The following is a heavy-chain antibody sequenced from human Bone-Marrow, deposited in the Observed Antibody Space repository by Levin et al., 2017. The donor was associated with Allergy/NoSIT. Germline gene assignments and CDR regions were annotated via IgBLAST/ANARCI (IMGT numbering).Heavy chain of an antibody. CDR3: NTGWGWADH. D-gene: IGHD7-27*01. J-gene: IGHJ4*02. Sequence: LSLPCAASGFAVNNAWMNWVRQAPGKGLQWVGRIKSKTDGGTTDYAAPVKGRFIISRDDAKNMLNLQMNSLQIDDTAVYYCNTGWGWADHWGQGTLVTVSS. V-gene: IGHV3-15*07. CDR2: IKSKTDGGTT. CDR1: GFAVNNAW.